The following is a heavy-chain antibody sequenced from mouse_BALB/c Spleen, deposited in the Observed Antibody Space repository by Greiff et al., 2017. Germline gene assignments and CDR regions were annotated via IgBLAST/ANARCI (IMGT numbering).Heavy chain of an antibody. Sequence: VQLQQSGAELMKPGASVKISCKATGYTFSSYWIEWVKQRPGHGLEWIGEILPGSGSTNYNEKFKGKATFTADTSSNTAYMQLSSLTSEDSAFYYCARRVWNYEEYYFDYWGQGTTLTVSS. D-gene: IGHD1-1*01. V-gene: IGHV1-9*01. CDR2: ILPGSGST. CDR3: ARRVWNYEEYYFDY. J-gene: IGHJ2*01. CDR1: GYTFSSYW.